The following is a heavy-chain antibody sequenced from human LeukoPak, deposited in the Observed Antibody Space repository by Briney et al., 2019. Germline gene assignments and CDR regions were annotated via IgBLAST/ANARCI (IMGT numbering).Heavy chain of an antibody. Sequence: ASVKVSCKASGYTFTSYGISWVRQAPGQGLEWMGWISAYNGNTNYAQKLQGRVTMTTDTSTSTAYMELRSLRSDDTAVYYCARDYVVVPAASHGDAFDIWGQGTMVTVSS. CDR3: ARDYVVVPAASHGDAFDI. V-gene: IGHV1-18*01. J-gene: IGHJ3*02. CDR1: GYTFTSYG. D-gene: IGHD2-2*01. CDR2: ISAYNGNT.